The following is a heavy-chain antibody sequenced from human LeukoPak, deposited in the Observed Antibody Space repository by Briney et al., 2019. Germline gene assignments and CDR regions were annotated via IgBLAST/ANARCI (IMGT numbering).Heavy chain of an antibody. J-gene: IGHJ4*02. CDR2: IIPIFGTA. CDR3: ARVATGSEGAISDY. CDR1: GGTFSSYA. V-gene: IGHV1-69*01. D-gene: IGHD1-26*01. Sequence: GSSVKVSCKASGGTFSSYAISWVRQAPGQGLEWMGGIIPIFGTANYAQKFQGRVTITADESTGTAYMELSSLRSEDTAVYYCARVATGSEGAISDYWGQGTLVTVSS.